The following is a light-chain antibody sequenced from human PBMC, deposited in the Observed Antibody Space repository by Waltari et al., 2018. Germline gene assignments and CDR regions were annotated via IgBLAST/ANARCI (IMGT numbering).Light chain of an antibody. Sequence: DIVMTQSPDSLAVSLGERATINCKASQNVSYSSDRRRCIACDQQKAGQSPKLLIYWGSVRESGVPDRFSGSGSGADFSLTISGLQAEDVAVYYCQQFYTIPPTFGPGTRVDLK. CDR1: QNVSYSSDRRRC. J-gene: IGKJ1*01. CDR3: QQFYTIPPT. CDR2: WGS. V-gene: IGKV4-1*01.